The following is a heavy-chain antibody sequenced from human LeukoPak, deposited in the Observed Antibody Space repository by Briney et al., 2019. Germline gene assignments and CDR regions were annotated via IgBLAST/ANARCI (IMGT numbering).Heavy chain of an antibody. CDR2: TYYSGST. CDR1: GGSLSSYY. J-gene: IGHJ3*02. V-gene: IGHV4-59*08. Sequence: SETLSLTCTVSGGSLSSYYWSWIRQPPGKRLEWIAYTYYSGSTNYNPSLKSRVTISVDTSKNQFSLKLSSVTAADTAVYYCARYCSGGSCPYAFDMWGQGTMVTVSS. CDR3: ARYCSGGSCPYAFDM. D-gene: IGHD2-15*01.